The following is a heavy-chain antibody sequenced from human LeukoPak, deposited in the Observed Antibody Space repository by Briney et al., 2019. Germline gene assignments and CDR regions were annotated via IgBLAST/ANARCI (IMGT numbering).Heavy chain of an antibody. CDR3: AKEHGSGSYFDY. V-gene: IGHV3-30*02. D-gene: IGHD3-10*01. CDR1: EFTFSNYG. CDR2: IQYDGSNK. Sequence: GGSLRLSCAASEFTFSNYGMHWVRQAPGKGLEWVAFIQYDGSNKYYGNSVKGRFTIFRDTSKNTLYLQMNSLRAEDTPVYYCAKEHGSGSYFDYWGQGTLVTVSS. J-gene: IGHJ4*02.